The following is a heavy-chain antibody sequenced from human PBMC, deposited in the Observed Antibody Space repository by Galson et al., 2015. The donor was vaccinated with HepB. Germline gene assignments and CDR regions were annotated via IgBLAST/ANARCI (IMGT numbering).Heavy chain of an antibody. CDR1: GFTFSGSA. CDR3: TSLGPPGYAPVDY. CDR2: IRSKANSYAT. V-gene: IGHV3-73*01. D-gene: IGHD3-16*01. J-gene: IGHJ4*02. Sequence: SLRLSCAASGFTFSGSAMRWVRQASGKGLEWVGRIRSKANSYATAYAASVKGRFTISRDDSKNTAYLQMNSLKTEDTAVYYCTSLGPPGYAPVDYWGQGTLVTVSS.